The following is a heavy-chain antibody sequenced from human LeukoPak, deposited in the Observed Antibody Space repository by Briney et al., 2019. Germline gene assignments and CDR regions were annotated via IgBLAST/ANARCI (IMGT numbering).Heavy chain of an antibody. Sequence: PGGSLRLSCVASGFSFSTYAMNWVRQSPGKGLEWVSGISAHAVNTYYAESVKGRFNISRDNSRNTLYLQMNSLRDDDTAVYYCAKDVRTFYCSSTSCADILNYFDYWGQGTLVTVSS. D-gene: IGHD2-2*01. CDR3: AKDVRTFYCSSTSCADILNYFDY. J-gene: IGHJ4*02. CDR2: ISAHAVNT. CDR1: GFSFSTYA. V-gene: IGHV3-23*01.